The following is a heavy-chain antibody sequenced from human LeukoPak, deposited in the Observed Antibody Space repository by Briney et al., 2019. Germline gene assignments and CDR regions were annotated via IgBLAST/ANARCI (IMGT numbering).Heavy chain of an antibody. V-gene: IGHV1-3*01. CDR1: GYTFTSYA. CDR2: INAGNGNT. J-gene: IGHJ6*03. CDR3: ARDRGMSADYYYMDV. Sequence: ASVKVSCKASGYTFTSYAMHWVRQAPGQRLEWMGWINAGNGNTKYSQKFQGRVTITRDTSASTAYMELRSLRSEDTAVYYCARDRGMSADYYYMDVWGNGTTVTVSS. D-gene: IGHD3-10*01.